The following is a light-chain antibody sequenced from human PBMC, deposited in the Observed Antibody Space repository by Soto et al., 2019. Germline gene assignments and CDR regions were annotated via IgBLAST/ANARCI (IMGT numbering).Light chain of an antibody. CDR3: CLYVGATTYV. Sequence: QSALAQPSSVSVSPGQSITISCTGASGYVGTYSLVSWYQQHPGKAPKVVIYEGHKRPSGVPDRFSGSTSVNTASLTISGLQTDDEADYYCCLYVGATTYVFGTGPKVTVL. J-gene: IGLJ1*01. V-gene: IGLV2-23*01. CDR2: EGH. CDR1: SGYVGTYSL.